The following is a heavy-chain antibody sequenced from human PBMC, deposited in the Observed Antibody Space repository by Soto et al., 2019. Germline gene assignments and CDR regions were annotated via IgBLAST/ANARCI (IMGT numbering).Heavy chain of an antibody. CDR3: ARDRGELLHDF. V-gene: IGHV1-69*11. D-gene: IGHD3-16*01. CDR1: GGTFSSYA. Sequence: QVQLVQSGAEVKKPGSSVKVSCKASGGTFSSYAVSWVRQAPGLGLEWMGAIIPLHGTINYARKFQGRVTMTADESTTTVYMDLSSLRSEDTAVYYCARDRGELLHDFWGQGTLVTVSS. CDR2: IIPLHGTI. J-gene: IGHJ4*02.